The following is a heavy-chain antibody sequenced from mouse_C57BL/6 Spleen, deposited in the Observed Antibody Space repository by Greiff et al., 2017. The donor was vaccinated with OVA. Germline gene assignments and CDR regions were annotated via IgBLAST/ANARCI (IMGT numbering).Heavy chain of an antibody. V-gene: IGHV5-4*01. D-gene: IGHD2-5*01. CDR3: AREAYYSNYLDY. CDR2: ISDGGSYT. J-gene: IGHJ2*01. Sequence: EVKVEESGGGLVKPGGSLKLSCAASGFTFSSYAMSWVRQTPEKRLEWVATISDGGSYTYYPDNVKGRFTISRDNAKNNLYLQMSHLKSEDTAMYYCAREAYYSNYLDYWGQGTTLTVSS. CDR1: GFTFSSYA.